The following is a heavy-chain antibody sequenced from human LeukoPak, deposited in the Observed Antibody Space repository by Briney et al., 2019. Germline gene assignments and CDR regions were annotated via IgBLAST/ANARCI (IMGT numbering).Heavy chain of an antibody. CDR1: GGSISSYY. J-gene: IGHJ6*02. CDR2: IYYSGST. V-gene: IGHV4-59*08. Sequence: SETLSLTCTVSGGSISSYYWSWIRQPPGKGLEWIGYIYYSGSTNYNPSLKSRVTISVDTSKNQFSLKLSSVTAADTAVYYCALWNRGSYGMDVWGQGTTVTVSS. D-gene: IGHD1-1*01. CDR3: ALWNRGSYGMDV.